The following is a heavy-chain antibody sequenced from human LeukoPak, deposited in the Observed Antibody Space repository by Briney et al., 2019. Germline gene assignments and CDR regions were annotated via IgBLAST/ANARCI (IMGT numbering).Heavy chain of an antibody. CDR3: ARDRDDYGGNWGPPFDY. V-gene: IGHV4-61*02. Sequence: KASETLSLTCTVSGGSISSGSYYWSWIRQPAGKGLEWIGRIYTSGSTNYNPSLKSRVTISVDTSKNQFSLKLSSVTAADTAVYYCARDRDDYGGNWGPPFDYWGQGTLVTVSS. CDR1: GGSISSGSYY. J-gene: IGHJ4*02. D-gene: IGHD4-23*01. CDR2: IYTSGST.